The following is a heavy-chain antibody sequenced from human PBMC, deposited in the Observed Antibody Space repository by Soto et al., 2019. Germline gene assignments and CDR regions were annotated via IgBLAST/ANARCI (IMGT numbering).Heavy chain of an antibody. Sequence: QPVGSLRLSCAASGFTFSSYWMSWVRQAPGKGLEWVANIKQDGSEKYYVDSVKGRFTISKDNAKNSLYLQMNSLRAEDTAVYYCARDYYDSRGYSDYWGQGTPVTVSS. CDR2: IKQDGSEK. CDR1: GFTFSSYW. CDR3: ARDYYDSRGYSDY. J-gene: IGHJ4*02. V-gene: IGHV3-7*03. D-gene: IGHD3-22*01.